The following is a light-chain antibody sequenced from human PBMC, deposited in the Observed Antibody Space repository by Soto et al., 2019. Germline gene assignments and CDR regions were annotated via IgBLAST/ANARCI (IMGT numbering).Light chain of an antibody. CDR3: QQLKTYPRT. CDR2: AAS. CDR1: QDISSF. J-gene: IGKJ2*01. V-gene: IGKV1-9*01. Sequence: DIQLTQSPSFLSASVRDRVTITCRASQDISSFLAWYQQKAGKAPKLLIFAASTLQSEVPSRFSGSGSGTEFTLTISSLQPEDFATYYCQQLKTYPRTFGHGTKLEIK.